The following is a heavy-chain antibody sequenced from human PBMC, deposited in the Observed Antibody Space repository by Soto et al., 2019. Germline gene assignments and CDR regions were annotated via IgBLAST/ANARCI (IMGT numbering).Heavy chain of an antibody. J-gene: IGHJ4*02. D-gene: IGHD1-26*01. CDR3: ARGSRGWTVVGATTGIYFDY. CDR2: MNPNSGNT. Sequence: ASVKVSCKASGYTFTSYDINWVRQATGQGLEWMGWMNPNSGNTGYAQKFQGRVTMTRNTSISTAYMELSSLRAEDTAVYYCARGSRGWTVVGATTGIYFDYWGQGTLVTVSS. CDR1: GYTFTSYD. V-gene: IGHV1-8*01.